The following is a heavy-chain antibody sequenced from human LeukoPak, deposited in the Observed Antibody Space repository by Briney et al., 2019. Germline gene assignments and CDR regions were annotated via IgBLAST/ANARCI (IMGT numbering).Heavy chain of an antibody. D-gene: IGHD1-1*01. CDR1: GFTVSSNY. CDR3: ARGTWGTYICFDH. CDR2: IYSGGST. Sequence: GGPLRLSCAASGFTVSSNYMSWVRQAPGKGLEWVSVIYSGGSTYYADSVKGRFTISRDNSKNTLYLQMNSLRAEDTAVYYCARGTWGTYICFDHWGQGTLVTVSS. V-gene: IGHV3-66*01. J-gene: IGHJ4*02.